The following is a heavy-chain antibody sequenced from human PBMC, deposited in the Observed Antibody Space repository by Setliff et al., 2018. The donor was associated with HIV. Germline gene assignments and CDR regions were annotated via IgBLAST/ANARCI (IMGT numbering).Heavy chain of an antibody. J-gene: IGHJ6*03. CDR2: IYTSGST. CDR1: GGPISSYY. Sequence: SETLSLTCTVSGGPISSYYWNWIRQPAGKGLEWIGRIYTSGSTNYNPSLKSRVTMSVDTSKNQFSLKLSSVTVADTAVYYCARDRDYYYYMDVWGKGTTVTVSS. V-gene: IGHV4-4*07. CDR3: ARDRDYYYYMDV.